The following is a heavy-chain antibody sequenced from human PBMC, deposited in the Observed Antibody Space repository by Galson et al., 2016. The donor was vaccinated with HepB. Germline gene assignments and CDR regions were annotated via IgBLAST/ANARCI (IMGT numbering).Heavy chain of an antibody. J-gene: IGHJ5*02. CDR2: IADDGTNK. CDR1: GFNFNIYG. V-gene: IGHV3-30*03. CDR3: ARDEGSRESGDL. Sequence: SLRLSCAASGFNFNIYGMHWVRQAPGKGLEWVAVIADDGTNKYYGDSVKGRFTISRDNAKNTVYLQMDTLRPEDTAVYFCARDEGSRESGDLWGQGILVAVSS. D-gene: IGHD3-10*01.